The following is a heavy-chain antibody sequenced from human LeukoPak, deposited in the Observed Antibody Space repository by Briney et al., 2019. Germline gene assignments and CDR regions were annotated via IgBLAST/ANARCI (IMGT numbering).Heavy chain of an antibody. D-gene: IGHD3-10*01. CDR3: ARHEYYGSGFGP. CDR1: GGSISSYY. CDR2: IYYSGST. V-gene: IGHV4-59*08. J-gene: IGHJ5*02. Sequence: SETLSLTCTVSGGSISSYYWSWIRQPPGKGLEWIGYIYYSGSTNYNPSLKSRVTISVDTSKNQFSLKLSSVTAADTAVYYCARHEYYGSGFGPWGQGTLVTVSS.